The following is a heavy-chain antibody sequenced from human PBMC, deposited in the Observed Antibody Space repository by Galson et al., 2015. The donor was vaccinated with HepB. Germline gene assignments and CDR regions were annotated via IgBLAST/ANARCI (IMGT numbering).Heavy chain of an antibody. Sequence: SLRLSCAASGFTFSSSSMNWVRQAPGKGLGWVSYISSSSSTIYYADSVKGRFTISRDNAKNSLYLQMNSLRDEDTAVYYCARDALLYDSIPRPYFDYWGQGTLVTVSS. CDR2: ISSSSSTI. CDR3: ARDALLYDSIPRPYFDY. J-gene: IGHJ4*02. D-gene: IGHD3-16*01. V-gene: IGHV3-48*02. CDR1: GFTFSSSS.